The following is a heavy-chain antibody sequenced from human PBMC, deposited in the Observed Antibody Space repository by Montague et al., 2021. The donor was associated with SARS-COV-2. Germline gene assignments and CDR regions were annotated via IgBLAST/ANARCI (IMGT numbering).Heavy chain of an antibody. CDR2: IKQDGSEK. D-gene: IGHD2-15*01. V-gene: IGHV3-7*01. CDR1: GFTFSSYW. J-gene: IGHJ4*02. Sequence: SLRLSCAASGFTFSSYWMSWVRQAPGEGLEWVANIKQDGSEKYYVDSVKGRFTISRDNANNSLSLQMNSLRAEDTAVYYCARLVVVAATPYWGQGTLVTVSS. CDR3: ARLVVVAATPY.